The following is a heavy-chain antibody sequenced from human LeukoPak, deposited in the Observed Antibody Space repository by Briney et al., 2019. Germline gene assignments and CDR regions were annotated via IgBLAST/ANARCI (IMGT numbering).Heavy chain of an antibody. J-gene: IGHJ4*02. CDR2: ISSSSSYI. Sequence: GGSLRLSCAASGFTFSSYSMNWVRQPPGKGLEWVSSISSSSSYIYYADSVNGRFTISRDNAKNSLYLQMNSLRAEDTAVYYCARVLGSYYDSSGDADFDYWGQGTLVTVSS. CDR1: GFTFSSYS. V-gene: IGHV3-21*01. D-gene: IGHD3-22*01. CDR3: ARVLGSYYDSSGDADFDY.